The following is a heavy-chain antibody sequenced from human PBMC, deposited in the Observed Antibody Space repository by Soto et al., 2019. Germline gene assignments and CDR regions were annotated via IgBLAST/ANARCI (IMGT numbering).Heavy chain of an antibody. V-gene: IGHV4-30-4*01. J-gene: IGHJ4*02. D-gene: IGHD3-22*01. CDR1: GSSISSADYY. CDR3: ARAFDDNGGYYNGYFFDS. Sequence: SETLSLTCTVSGSSISSADYYWTWIRQAPGKGLEWIGYIYYSGGTYYTPSLKSRMTISLDTSKNQFSLKLTSVTAADTAIYYCARAFDDNGGYYNGYFFDSWGQGAQV. CDR2: IYYSGGT.